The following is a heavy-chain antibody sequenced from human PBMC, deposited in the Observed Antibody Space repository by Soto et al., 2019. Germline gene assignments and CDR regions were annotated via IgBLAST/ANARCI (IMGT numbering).Heavy chain of an antibody. D-gene: IGHD2-15*01. J-gene: IGHJ4*02. CDR3: GKRAKYCSGPGDY. CDR1: GFTFSSYA. V-gene: IGHV3-23*01. Sequence: EVQLLESGGGLVQPGGSRRLSCAASGFTFSSYAMSWVRQAPGKGLEWVSALSGSGGSTYYADSVKGRFTISRDNSKNPLYLQMNILRVEDTAVYYCGKRAKYCSGPGDYWGEGILVTVAS. CDR2: LSGSGGST.